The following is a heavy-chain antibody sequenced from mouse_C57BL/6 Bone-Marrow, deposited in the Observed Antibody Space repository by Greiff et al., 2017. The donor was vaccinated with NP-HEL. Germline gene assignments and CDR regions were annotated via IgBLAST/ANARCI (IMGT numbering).Heavy chain of an antibody. CDR1: GYTFTDYN. CDR2: INPNNGGT. Sequence: EVMLQQSGPELVKPGASVKIPCKASGYTFTDYNMDWVKQSHGKSLEWIGDINPNNGGTIYNQKFKGKATLTVDKSSSTAYMELRSLTSEDTAVYYCARRGIDGYFAYWGQGTLVTVSA. CDR3: ARRGIDGYFAY. D-gene: IGHD2-3*01. V-gene: IGHV1-18*01. J-gene: IGHJ3*01.